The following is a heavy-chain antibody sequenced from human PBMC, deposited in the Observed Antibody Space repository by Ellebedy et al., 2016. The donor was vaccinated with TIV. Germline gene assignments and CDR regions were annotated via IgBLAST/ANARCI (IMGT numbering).Heavy chain of an antibody. D-gene: IGHD3-10*01. V-gene: IGHV4-34*01. CDR2: INHSGST. J-gene: IGHJ6*02. Sequence: SETLSLXCAVYGGSFSGYYWSWIRQPPGKGLEWIGEINHSGSTNYNPSLKSRVTISVDTSKNQFSLKLSSVTAADTAVYYCARDMVRGVIIMGGMDVWGQGTTVTVSS. CDR1: GGSFSGYY. CDR3: ARDMVRGVIIMGGMDV.